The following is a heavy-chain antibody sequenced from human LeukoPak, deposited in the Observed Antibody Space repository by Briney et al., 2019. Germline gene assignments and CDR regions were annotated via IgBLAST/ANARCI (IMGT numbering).Heavy chain of an antibody. CDR1: GYTFTGYY. V-gene: IGHV1-2*02. Sequence: ASVKVSCKASGYTFTGYYMHWVRQAPGQGLEWMGWINPNSGGTNYAQKFQGRVTMTRNTSISTAYMELSSLRSEDTAVYYCARDRHKYNYDGSGYPPYWGQGTLVTVSS. D-gene: IGHD3-22*01. J-gene: IGHJ4*02. CDR3: ARDRHKYNYDGSGYPPY. CDR2: INPNSGGT.